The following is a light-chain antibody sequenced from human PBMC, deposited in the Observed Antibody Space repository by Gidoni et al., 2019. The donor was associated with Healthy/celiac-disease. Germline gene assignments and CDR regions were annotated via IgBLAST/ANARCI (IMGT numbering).Light chain of an antibody. CDR2: DAS. Sequence: DIQMTQYPSSLSASVGDRVTINCQASQDISNYLHWYQQKPGKAPKLLIYDASKLETGVPSMCSGSGSGTDFTFTISILQPEDIATYYCQQYDNLPYTFGQGTKLEIK. CDR3: QQYDNLPYT. CDR1: QDISNY. J-gene: IGKJ2*01. V-gene: IGKV1-33*01.